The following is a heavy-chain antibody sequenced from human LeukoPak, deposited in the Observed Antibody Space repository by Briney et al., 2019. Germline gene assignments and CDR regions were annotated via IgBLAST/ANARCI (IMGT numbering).Heavy chain of an antibody. V-gene: IGHV3-21*06. CDR2: IGPTGFDR. D-gene: IGHD1-14*01. CDR1: GLTFSTSG. CDR3: ATETNGRHYDY. J-gene: IGHJ4*02. Sequence: GGSLRLSCTTSGLTFSTSGFNWVRQAPGKGLEWVASIGPTGFDRYHADSVKGRFTISRDNANNFLYLQMDSLRAEDTAVYYCATETNGRHYDYWGQGTLLTVPS.